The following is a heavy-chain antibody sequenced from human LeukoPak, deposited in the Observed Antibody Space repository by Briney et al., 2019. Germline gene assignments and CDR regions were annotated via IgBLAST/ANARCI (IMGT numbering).Heavy chain of an antibody. V-gene: IGHV4-61*02. D-gene: IGHD4-11*01. CDR3: ATSTVTKKGLYYYGMDV. CDR2: IYTSGST. CDR1: GGSISSGSYY. J-gene: IGHJ6*02. Sequence: SQTLSLTCTVSGGSISSGSYYWSWIRQPAGKGLEWIGRIYTSGSTNYNPSLKSRVTISVDTSKNQFSLKLSSVTAADTAVYYCATSTVTKKGLYYYGMDVWGQGTTVAVSS.